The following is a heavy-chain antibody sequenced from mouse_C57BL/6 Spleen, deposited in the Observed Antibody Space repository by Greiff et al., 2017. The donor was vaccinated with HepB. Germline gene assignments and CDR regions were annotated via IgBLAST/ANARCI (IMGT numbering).Heavy chain of an antibody. Sequence: QVQLQQPGAELVRPGSSVKLSCKASGYTFTSYWMDWVKQRPGQGLEWIGNIYPSDSETHYNQKFKDKATLSVDKSSSTAYTQLSSLTSEDSAVYYCARRDLAMDYWGQGTSVTVSS. CDR1: GYTFTSYW. V-gene: IGHV1-61*01. CDR2: IYPSDSET. D-gene: IGHD3-3*01. J-gene: IGHJ4*01. CDR3: ARRDLAMDY.